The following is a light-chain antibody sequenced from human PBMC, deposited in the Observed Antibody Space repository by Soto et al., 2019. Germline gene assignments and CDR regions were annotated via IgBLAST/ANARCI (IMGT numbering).Light chain of an antibody. CDR1: QSVTTNY. Sequence: EILLTQSPGTLSLSPGERATLSCRASQSVTTNYVAWYQQKPGQAPRLLIFGASNRATGIPDRFSGSGSGTDFTLTISRLEPEDFAVYYCQQYGSSTYTFGQGTKLEI. J-gene: IGKJ2*01. CDR3: QQYGSSTYT. V-gene: IGKV3-20*01. CDR2: GAS.